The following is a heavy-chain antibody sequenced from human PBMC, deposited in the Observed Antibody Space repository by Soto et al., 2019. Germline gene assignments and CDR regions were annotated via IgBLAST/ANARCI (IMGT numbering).Heavy chain of an antibody. CDR2: ISPYNGNT. CDR3: RGRGLWYYDY. Sequence: ASVKVSCKASGYTFTSYGISGVRQAPGQGLEGMGGISPYNGNTNYAQKLQGRFTMTTYTSTATADMELRSLRPEDPAVYYCRGRGLWYYDYWGQGTLVTVSS. V-gene: IGHV1-18*04. D-gene: IGHD3-10*01. CDR1: GYTFTSYG. J-gene: IGHJ4*02.